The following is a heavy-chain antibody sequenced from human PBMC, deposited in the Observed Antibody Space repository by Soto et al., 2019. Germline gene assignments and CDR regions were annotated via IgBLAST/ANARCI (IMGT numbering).Heavy chain of an antibody. Sequence: EVQLLESGGGLVQPGGSLRLSCAASGFTFSNNAMTWVRQAPGKGLEWVSVITGSGGGTYFVDSVKGRFTISRDNSKNAVSLHMSSLRADDKAVYYWANRPLTAADFEYWGQGTLVTVSS. J-gene: IGHJ4*02. CDR3: ANRPLTAADFEY. CDR1: GFTFSNNA. CDR2: ITGSGGGT. D-gene: IGHD6-13*01. V-gene: IGHV3-23*01.